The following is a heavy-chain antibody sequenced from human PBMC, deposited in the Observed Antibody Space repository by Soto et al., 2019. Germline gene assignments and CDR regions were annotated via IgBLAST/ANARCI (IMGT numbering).Heavy chain of an antibody. CDR1: GFTFSSYA. CDR2: ISYDGSNK. V-gene: IGHV3-30-3*01. D-gene: IGHD3-22*01. Sequence: PGGSLRLSCAASGFTFSSYAMHWVRQAPGKGLEWVAVISYDGSNKYYADSVKGRFTISRDNSKNTLYLQMNSLRAEDTAVYYCARTITMIPDEDTYFDYWGQGTLVTAPQ. J-gene: IGHJ4*02. CDR3: ARTITMIPDEDTYFDY.